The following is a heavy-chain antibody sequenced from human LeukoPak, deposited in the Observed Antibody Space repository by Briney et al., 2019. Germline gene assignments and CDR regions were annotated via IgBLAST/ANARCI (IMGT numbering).Heavy chain of an antibody. J-gene: IGHJ4*02. CDR1: GYTFTGYY. CDR3: AGALGPYSGYDSYYFDY. V-gene: IGHV1-2*02. CDR2: INPNSGGT. D-gene: IGHD5-12*01. Sequence: ASVKVSCKASGYTFTGYYMHWVRQAPGQGLEWMGWINPNSGGTNYAQKFQGRVTMTRDTSISTAYMELSRLRSDDTAVYYCAGALGPYSGYDSYYFDYWGQGTLVTVSS.